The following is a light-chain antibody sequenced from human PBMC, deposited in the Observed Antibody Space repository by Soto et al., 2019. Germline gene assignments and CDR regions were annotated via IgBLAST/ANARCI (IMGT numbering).Light chain of an antibody. V-gene: IGKV3-15*01. CDR1: QSVDSN. CDR2: DAS. CDR3: QQYDGSVWT. J-gene: IGKJ1*01. Sequence: EIVMTQSPATLSVSPGERATLSCRASQSVDSNLAWYQQKPGQPPRLLIYDASTRATGIPARFSGSGSGTDFTLTISRLEPEDLAVYYCQQYDGSVWTFGQGTKVDIK.